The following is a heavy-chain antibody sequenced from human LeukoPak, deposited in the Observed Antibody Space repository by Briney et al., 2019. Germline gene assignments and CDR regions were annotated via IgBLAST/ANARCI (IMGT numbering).Heavy chain of an antibody. CDR2: ISSSGST. J-gene: IGHJ4*02. V-gene: IGHV4-61*02. CDR3: ARRAVTTDY. Sequence: PSETLSLTCTVSGDSISSGDYYWSWIRQPAGKGLEWIGRISSSGSTNYNPSLKSRVTISVDTSKNQFSLKLSSVTAADTAVYYCARRAVTTDYWGQGTLVTVSS. CDR1: GDSISSGDYY. D-gene: IGHD4-17*01.